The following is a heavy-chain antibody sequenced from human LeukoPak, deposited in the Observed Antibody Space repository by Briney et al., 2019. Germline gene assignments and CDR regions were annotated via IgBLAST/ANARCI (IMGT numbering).Heavy chain of an antibody. D-gene: IGHD1-26*01. V-gene: IGHV4-59*01. CDR2: IYYTGST. Sequence: SETLSLTCTVSGGSISNYYWNWIRQPPGKGLEWIGYIYYTGSTNYNPSLKSRVTMSVDTSKNQFSLNLQSVTPEDTAVYYCAKGGGSYGPDAFDIWGQGTMVTVSS. CDR3: AKGGGSYGPDAFDI. CDR1: GGSISNYY. J-gene: IGHJ3*02.